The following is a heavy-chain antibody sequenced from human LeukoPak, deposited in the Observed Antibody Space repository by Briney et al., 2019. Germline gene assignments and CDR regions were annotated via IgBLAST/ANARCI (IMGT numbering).Heavy chain of an antibody. CDR1: GYTFTSYY. CDR2: INPSGGST. Sequence: ASVKVSCKASGYTFTSYYMHWVRQAPGQGLEWMGIINPSGGSTSYAQKFQGRVTMTRDTSTSTVYMELSSLRSDDTAVYYCARDRGWDAFDIWGQGTLVTVSS. CDR3: ARDRGWDAFDI. J-gene: IGHJ3*02. V-gene: IGHV1-46*01. D-gene: IGHD6-19*01.